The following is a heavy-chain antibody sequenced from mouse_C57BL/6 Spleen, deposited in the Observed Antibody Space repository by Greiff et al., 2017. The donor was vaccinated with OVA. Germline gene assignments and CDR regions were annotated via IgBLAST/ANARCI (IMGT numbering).Heavy chain of an antibody. CDR2: IDPSDSYT. D-gene: IGHD3-2*02. CDR1: GYTFTSYW. Sequence: QVQLKESGAELVKPGASVKLSCKASGYTFTSYWMQWVKQRPGQGLEWIGEIDPSDSYTNYNQKFKGKATLTVDTSSSTAYMQLSSLTSEDSAVYYCARGDSSGYVGYWGQGTTLTVSS. V-gene: IGHV1-50*01. J-gene: IGHJ2*01. CDR3: ARGDSSGYVGY.